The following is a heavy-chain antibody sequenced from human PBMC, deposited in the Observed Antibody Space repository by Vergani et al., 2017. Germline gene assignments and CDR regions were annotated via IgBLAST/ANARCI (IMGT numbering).Heavy chain of an antibody. J-gene: IGHJ4*02. Sequence: QLQLQQSGPGLVKPSETLFLTCTVSADSISSGSYYWGWIPQPPGKSLEWIGSIYYSGFTYYNPSLKSRVAISVDTSKNQFSLKVTSVTAADTAVYFCARQRPGSGWSPGDFDDWGQGILVTVSS. CDR2: IYYSGFT. V-gene: IGHV4-39*01. CDR3: ARQRPGSGWSPGDFDD. D-gene: IGHD6-19*01. CDR1: ADSISSGSYY.